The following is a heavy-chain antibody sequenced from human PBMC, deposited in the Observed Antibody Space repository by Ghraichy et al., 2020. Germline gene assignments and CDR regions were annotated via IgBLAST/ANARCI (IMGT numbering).Heavy chain of an antibody. V-gene: IGHV3-33*01. CDR1: GFTFRRYG. Sequence: GGSLRLSCAASGFTFRRYGMHWVRQAPGKGLEWLAVIWSDGSNKYYAESVKGRFTISRDNSKNTLFLHMDSLRDEDTAVYYCARDRDTSGWYGIQFYYYYGMDVWGQGNTVTVSS. D-gene: IGHD6-19*01. CDR3: ARDRDTSGWYGIQFYYYYGMDV. J-gene: IGHJ6*02. CDR2: IWSDGSNK.